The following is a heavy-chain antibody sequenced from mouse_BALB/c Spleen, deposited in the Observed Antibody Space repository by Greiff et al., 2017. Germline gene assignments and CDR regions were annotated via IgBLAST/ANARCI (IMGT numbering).Heavy chain of an antibody. CDR2: ISSGSSTI. CDR1: GFTFSSFG. D-gene: IGHD1-1*01. Sequence: EVMLVESGGGLVQPGGSRKLSCAASGFTFSSFGMHWVRQAPEKGLEWVAYISSGSSTIYYADTVKGRFTISRDNAKNTLYLQMSSLKSEDTAMYYCARVYYGSAMDYWGQGTSVTVSS. CDR3: ARVYYGSAMDY. V-gene: IGHV5-17*03. J-gene: IGHJ4*01.